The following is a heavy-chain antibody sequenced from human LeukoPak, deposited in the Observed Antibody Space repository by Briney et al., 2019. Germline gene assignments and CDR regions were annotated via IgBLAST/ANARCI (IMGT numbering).Heavy chain of an antibody. CDR1: GYTFTSYG. Sequence: ASVKVSCKASGYTFTSYGISWVRQAPGQGLEWMGWISAYNGNTNYAQKHQGRVTMTTDTSTSTAYMELRSLRSDDTAVYYCAREGYYYDSSGYSTRQSFYYYYGMDVWGQGTTVTVSS. J-gene: IGHJ6*02. CDR2: ISAYNGNT. CDR3: AREGYYYDSSGYSTRQSFYYYYGMDV. D-gene: IGHD3-22*01. V-gene: IGHV1-18*01.